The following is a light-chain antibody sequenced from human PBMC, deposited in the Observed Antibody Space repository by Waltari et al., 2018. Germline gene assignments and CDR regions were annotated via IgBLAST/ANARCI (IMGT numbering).Light chain of an antibody. J-gene: IGKJ1*01. CDR3: QQYGTSPTWT. Sequence: EIVLTQSPDTLSLSPGERATLSCRASQSGSGSYLAWYQQKPGRAPRLLISDASSRAPDIPDRFSGSGSGTDFTLTISRLEPEDFAVYYCQQYGTSPTWTFGQGTKVEIK. CDR1: QSGSGSY. V-gene: IGKV3-20*01. CDR2: DAS.